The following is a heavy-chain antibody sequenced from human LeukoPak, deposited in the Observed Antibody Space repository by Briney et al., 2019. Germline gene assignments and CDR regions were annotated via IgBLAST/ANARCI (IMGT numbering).Heavy chain of an antibody. J-gene: IGHJ4*02. Sequence: GGSLRLSCAASGFTFSRFAMHWVRQAPGKGLEWVAVISIDGSREHYADSVKGRFTISRDNSKNTVYLQMNSLRPEDTAVYYCAREGVDDFWSGFDFWGQGTLVTVSS. CDR1: GFTFSRFA. D-gene: IGHD3-3*01. CDR3: AREGVDDFWSGFDF. V-gene: IGHV3-30*01. CDR2: ISIDGSRE.